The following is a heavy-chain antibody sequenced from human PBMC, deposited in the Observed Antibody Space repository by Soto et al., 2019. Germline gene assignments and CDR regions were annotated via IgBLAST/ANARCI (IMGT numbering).Heavy chain of an antibody. CDR3: VPDSPSWPFDY. J-gene: IGHJ4*02. CDR2: IPYNGNNK. D-gene: IGHD2-2*01. V-gene: IGHV3-30*03. CDR1: GFTFSSYG. Sequence: LRLSCAASGFTFSSYGMHWVRQAQGKGLEWVAVIPYNGNNKYYADSVKGRFTISSDNSKNTLYLQMNSLRAADTAVYYCVPDSPSWPFDYCGQGPLVTVPS.